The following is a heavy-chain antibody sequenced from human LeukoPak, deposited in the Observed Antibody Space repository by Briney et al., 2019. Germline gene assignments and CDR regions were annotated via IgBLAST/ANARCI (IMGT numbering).Heavy chain of an antibody. Sequence: ASVKVSCKASGYTFTNYGITWVRQAPGQGLEWMGWISAYNGNTNYAQKVQGRVTMTTDTSTSTAYMELRSLRSDDTAVYYCARDLDGDYMGYWGQGTLVTVSS. CDR1: GYTFTNYG. D-gene: IGHD3/OR15-3a*01. CDR2: ISAYNGNT. CDR3: ARDLDGDYMGY. J-gene: IGHJ4*02. V-gene: IGHV1-18*01.